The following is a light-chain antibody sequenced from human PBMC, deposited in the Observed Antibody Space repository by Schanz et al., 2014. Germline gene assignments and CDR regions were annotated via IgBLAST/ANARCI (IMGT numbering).Light chain of an antibody. V-gene: IGKV3-20*01. CDR1: QSMSNY. J-gene: IGKJ4*01. CDR2: GAA. CDR3: QQYGSSPV. Sequence: EIVLTQSPGSLSLSPGERATLSCRASQSMSNYLAWYQQKPGQAPRLLIYGAATRAAGIADRFSGSGSGTDFTLTISRLEPEDFAVYYCQQYGSSPVFGGGTKVEIK.